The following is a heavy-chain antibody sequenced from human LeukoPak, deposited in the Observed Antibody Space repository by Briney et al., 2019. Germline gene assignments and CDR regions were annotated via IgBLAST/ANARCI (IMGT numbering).Heavy chain of an antibody. CDR1: GFTVSNNY. D-gene: IGHD6-13*01. V-gene: IGHV3-53*01. J-gene: IGHJ4*02. CDR2: IYSGGST. CDR3: AREGRGSSSWFTKNFDY. Sequence: GGSLRLSCAASGFTVSNNYMSWVRQAPGKGLEWVSVIYSGGSTYYADSVKGRFTISRDNSKNTLYLQMNSLRAEDTAVYYCAREGRGSSSWFTKNFDYWGQGTLVTVSS.